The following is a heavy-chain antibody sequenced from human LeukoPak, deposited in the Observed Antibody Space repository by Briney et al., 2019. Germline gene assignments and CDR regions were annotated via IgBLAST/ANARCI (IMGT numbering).Heavy chain of an antibody. CDR1: GGSISSYY. CDR3: XXQXXXXXXXXXXXXXXDP. CDR2: IYYSGST. J-gene: IGHJ5*02. V-gene: IGHV4-59*08. Sequence: SETLSLTCTVSGGSISSYYWSWIRQPPGKGLEWIGYIYYSGSTNYNPSLKSRVTISVDTSKNQFSLKLSSVTASDTAVYYCXXQXXXXXXXXXXXXXXDPWGQGTLVTVSS.